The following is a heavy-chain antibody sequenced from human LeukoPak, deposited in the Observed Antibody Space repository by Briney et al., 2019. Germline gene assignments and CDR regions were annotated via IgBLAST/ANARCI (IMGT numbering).Heavy chain of an antibody. CDR3: ARIPYY. CDR2: IYSDGGT. J-gene: IGHJ4*02. CDR1: WFTVGSNN. V-gene: IGHV3-53*01. Sequence: GGSLRLSCAASWFTVGSNNMSWVRQAPGKGLEWVSLIYSDGGTYYADAVKGRFAISRDDSKNTLSLQMDSLRAEDTAVYYCARIPYYWGQGTLVTVSS.